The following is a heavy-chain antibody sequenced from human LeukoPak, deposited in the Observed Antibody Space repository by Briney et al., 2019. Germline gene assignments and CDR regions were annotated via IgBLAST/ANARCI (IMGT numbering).Heavy chain of an antibody. CDR3: ARDRRSGGTYGFL. CDR1: GFTFSSYW. Sequence: GGSLRLSCAASGFTFSSYWMSWVRQAPGKGLEWVANIKQDGSEKYHVDSVKGRFTISRDNAKNSLYLQMNSLRAEDTAVYYCARDRRSGGTYGFLGGQGTLVTVSS. D-gene: IGHD3-10*01. CDR2: IKQDGSEK. J-gene: IGHJ4*02. V-gene: IGHV3-7*01.